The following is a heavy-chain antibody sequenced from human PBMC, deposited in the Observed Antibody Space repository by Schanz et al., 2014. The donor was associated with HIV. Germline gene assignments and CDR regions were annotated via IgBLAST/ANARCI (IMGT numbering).Heavy chain of an antibody. J-gene: IGHJ4*02. D-gene: IGHD3-16*01. CDR2: IWNDGSNK. V-gene: IGHV3-33*01. Sequence: QVQLVESGGGVVQPGRSLRLSCAASGFTFSTSGMHWVRQVPARGLEWVAMIWNDGSNKFYADSVKGRFTISRDNSKNTLFLQMNSLRAEDTAVYYCARALGRFRLYHLDYWGQGTLVTVSS. CDR1: GFTFSTSG. CDR3: ARALGRFRLYHLDY.